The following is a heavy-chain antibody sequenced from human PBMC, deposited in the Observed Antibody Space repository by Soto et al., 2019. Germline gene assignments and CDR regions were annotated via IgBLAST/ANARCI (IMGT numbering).Heavy chain of an antibody. D-gene: IGHD3-10*01. V-gene: IGHV4-34*01. CDR2: INHSGST. Sequence: QVQLQQWGAGLLKPSETLSLTCAVYGGSFSGYYWSWIRQPPGKGLEWIGEINHSGSTNYNPSLKRRVTTSVDTSKSQFSLKLSSVTAADTAVYSCARGRFKRGVRGVIIGLDSFDYWGQGTLVTVSS. CDR3: ARGRFKRGVRGVIIGLDSFDY. CDR1: GGSFSGYY. J-gene: IGHJ4*02.